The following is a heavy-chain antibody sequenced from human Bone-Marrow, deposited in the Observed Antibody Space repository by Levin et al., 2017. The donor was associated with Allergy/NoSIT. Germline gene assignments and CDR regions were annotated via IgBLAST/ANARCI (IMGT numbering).Heavy chain of an antibody. D-gene: IGHD6-19*01. Sequence: GESLKISCAASGFTFSNAWMSWVRQAPGKGLEWVGRIKSKTDGGTTDYAAPVKGRFTISRDDSKNTLYLQMNSLKTEDTAVYYCTTGDSSGWEFDYWGQGTLVTVSS. V-gene: IGHV3-15*01. CDR1: GFTFSNAW. J-gene: IGHJ4*02. CDR2: IKSKTDGGTT. CDR3: TTGDSSGWEFDY.